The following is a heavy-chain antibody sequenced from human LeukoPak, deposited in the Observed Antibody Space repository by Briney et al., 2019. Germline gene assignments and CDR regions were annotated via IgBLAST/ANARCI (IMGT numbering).Heavy chain of an antibody. J-gene: IGHJ1*01. CDR1: GFTFSSYE. V-gene: IGHV3-48*03. CDR3: AKGDRRIAAAGTEYFQH. Sequence: PGGSLRLSCAASGFTFSSYEMNWVRQAPGKGLEWVSYISSSGSTIYYADSVKGRFTISRDNAKNSLYLQMNSLRAEDTAVYFCAKGDRRIAAAGTEYFQHWGQGTLVTVSS. CDR2: ISSSGSTI. D-gene: IGHD6-13*01.